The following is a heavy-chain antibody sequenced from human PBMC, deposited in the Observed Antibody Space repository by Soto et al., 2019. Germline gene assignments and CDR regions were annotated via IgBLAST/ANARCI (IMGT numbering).Heavy chain of an antibody. Sequence: QVLLVQSGAEVRKPGSSVKVSCKPSGGTFSDYAFSWVRQAPGQGLEWMGNIIPMYGRRNYAQKYQGRVTISADESTTTVYAEMRGLSFEDTAIYFCARDAPLRNGMDVWGQGTTVTVSS. CDR3: ARDAPLRNGMDV. CDR2: IIPMYGRR. J-gene: IGHJ6*02. D-gene: IGHD3-3*01. V-gene: IGHV1-69*18. CDR1: GGTFSDYA.